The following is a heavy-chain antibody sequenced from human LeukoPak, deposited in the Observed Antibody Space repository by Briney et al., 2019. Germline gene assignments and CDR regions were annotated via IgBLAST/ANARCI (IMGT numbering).Heavy chain of an antibody. CDR3: ARVGGMATNDY. CDR2: INPSGGST. V-gene: IGHV1-46*01. Sequence: ASVTVSCTASGYTFTSYYMHWVRQAPGQGLEWMGIINPSGGSTSYAQKFQGRVTMTRDTSTSTVYMELSSLRSENTAVYYCARVGGMATNDYWGQGTLVTVSS. J-gene: IGHJ4*02. D-gene: IGHD5-24*01. CDR1: GYTFTSYY.